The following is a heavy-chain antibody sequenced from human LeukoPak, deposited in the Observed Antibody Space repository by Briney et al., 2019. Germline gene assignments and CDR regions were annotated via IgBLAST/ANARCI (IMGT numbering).Heavy chain of an antibody. D-gene: IGHD4-17*01. CDR2: IYYSGST. CDR1: GGSISSYY. J-gene: IGHJ4*02. Sequence: SETLSLTCTVSGGSISSYYWSWIRQPPGKGLEWIGYIYYSGSTNYNPSLKSRVTISVDTSKNQFSLKLSSVTAADTAVYYCVRQADYGDYYVDYWGQGTLVTVSS. CDR3: VRQADYGDYYVDY. V-gene: IGHV4-59*08.